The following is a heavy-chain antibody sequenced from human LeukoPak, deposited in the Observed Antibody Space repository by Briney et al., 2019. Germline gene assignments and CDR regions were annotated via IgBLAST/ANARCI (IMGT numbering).Heavy chain of an antibody. Sequence: KPSETLSLTCTVSGGSISSYYWSWIRQPPGKGLEWIGYIYYSGSTNYNPSLKSRVTISVDTSKNQFSLKLSSVTAADTAVYYCARGSITGYHPLFDYWGQGTLVTVSS. CDR1: GGSISSYY. CDR3: ARGSITGYHPLFDY. J-gene: IGHJ4*02. D-gene: IGHD1-20*01. V-gene: IGHV4-59*01. CDR2: IYYSGST.